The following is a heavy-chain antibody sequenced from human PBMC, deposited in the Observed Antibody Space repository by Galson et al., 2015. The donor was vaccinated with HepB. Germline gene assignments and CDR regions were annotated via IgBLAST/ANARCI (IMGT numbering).Heavy chain of an antibody. CDR1: GFTFSNYA. CDR3: ARENGRGWYGAGGGFDY. D-gene: IGHD6-19*01. CDR2: ISYDGSNK. Sequence: SLRLSCAASGFTFSNYAMHWVRQAPGMGLEWVTLISYDGSNKYYADSVKGRFTISRDNSKNTLYLQMNSLRAEETAVYYCARENGRGWYGAGGGFDYWGQGTLVTVSS. V-gene: IGHV3-30-3*01. J-gene: IGHJ4*02.